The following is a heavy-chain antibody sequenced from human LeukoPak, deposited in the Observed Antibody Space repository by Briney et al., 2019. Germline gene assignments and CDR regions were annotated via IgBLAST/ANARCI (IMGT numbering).Heavy chain of an antibody. D-gene: IGHD3-22*01. CDR3: AKRLMDYDSSGYYGLPENRS. J-gene: IGHJ5*02. CDR1: GFTFSSYG. CDR2: IRYDGSNK. V-gene: IGHV3-30*02. Sequence: GGSLRLSCAASGFTFSSYGMHWVRQAPGKGLEWVAFIRYDGSNKYYADSVKGRFTISRDNSKNTLYLQMNSLRAEDTAVYYCAKRLMDYDSSGYYGLPENRSWGQGTLVTVSS.